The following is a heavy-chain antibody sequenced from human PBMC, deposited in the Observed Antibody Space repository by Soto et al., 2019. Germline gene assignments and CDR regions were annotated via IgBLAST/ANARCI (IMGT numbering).Heavy chain of an antibody. J-gene: IGHJ3*02. CDR2: IYYSGST. D-gene: IGHD3-22*01. Sequence: QVQLQESGPGLVKPSETLSLTCTVSGASVSSGSYYWSWIRQPPGKGLEWIGYIYYSGSTNYNPSLKSRLTISVDTSKNQFSLTLSSVTAADTAVYYCAREDYYVSSGYYYRAFDIWGQGTMVTVSS. V-gene: IGHV4-61*01. CDR3: AREDYYVSSGYYYRAFDI. CDR1: GASVSSGSYY.